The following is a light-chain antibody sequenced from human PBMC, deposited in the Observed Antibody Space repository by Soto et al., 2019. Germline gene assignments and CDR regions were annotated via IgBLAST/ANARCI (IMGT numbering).Light chain of an antibody. V-gene: IGLV2-23*02. CDR3: CSYAGSSTWV. CDR2: EVN. Sequence: QSVLTQPASVSGSPGQSITISCTGTSSDVGNYNFVSWYQQHPGKAPKLMLYEVNKRPSGVSNRFSGSKSGNTASLTISGLPAEDEADYYCCSYAGSSTWVFGGGTKLTVL. CDR1: SSDVGNYNF. J-gene: IGLJ3*02.